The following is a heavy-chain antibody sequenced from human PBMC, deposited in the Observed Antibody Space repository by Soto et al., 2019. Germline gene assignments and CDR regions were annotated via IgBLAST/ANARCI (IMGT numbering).Heavy chain of an antibody. CDR2: ISSSGSTI. CDR1: GFTFSDYY. CDR3: ARSRRSDLLWFDY. J-gene: IGHJ4*02. D-gene: IGHD3-10*01. Sequence: PGGSLRLSCAASGFTFSDYYMSWIRQAPGKGLEWVSYISSSGSTIYYADSVKGRFTISRDNAKNPLYLQMNSLRAEDTAVYYCARSRRSDLLWFDYWGQGGLVTVCS. V-gene: IGHV3-11*01.